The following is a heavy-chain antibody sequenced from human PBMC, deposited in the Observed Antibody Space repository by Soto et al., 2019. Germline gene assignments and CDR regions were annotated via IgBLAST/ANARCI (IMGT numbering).Heavy chain of an antibody. V-gene: IGHV3-21*01. CDR1: GFTFSSYN. J-gene: IGHJ4*02. Sequence: GGSLRLSCAASGFTFSSYNMNWVRQAPGKGLEWVSSISYANTYVYYADSVKGRFTISRDNAKNSLYLQMDSLRAEDTAVYYCEHYYDGTGYNFDYWGQGTLVTVSS. CDR2: ISYANTYV. CDR3: EHYYDGTGYNFDY. D-gene: IGHD3-22*01.